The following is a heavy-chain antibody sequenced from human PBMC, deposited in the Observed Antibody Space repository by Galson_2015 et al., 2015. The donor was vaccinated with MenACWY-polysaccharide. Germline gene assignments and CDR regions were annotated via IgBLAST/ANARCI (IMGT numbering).Heavy chain of an antibody. CDR3: ARGRRDTAVAATAAVFLDY. Sequence: SVKVSCKASGYTFTSYDINWVRQATGQGLEWMGWMSPDTAKTGYAQKFQGRVTMTRNTSISTAYTELSSLTSEDTAVYYCARGRRDTAVAATAAVFLDYWGQGILVTVSS. D-gene: IGHD6-19*01. J-gene: IGHJ4*02. V-gene: IGHV1-8*01. CDR2: MSPDTAKT. CDR1: GYTFTSYD.